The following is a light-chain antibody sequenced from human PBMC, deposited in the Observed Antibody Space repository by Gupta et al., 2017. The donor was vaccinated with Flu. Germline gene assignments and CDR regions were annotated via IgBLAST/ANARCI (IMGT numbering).Light chain of an antibody. CDR2: AAS. J-gene: IGKJ2*01. Sequence: PSFLSASVGDRVTITCRASQGISSYLAWYQQKPGKAPKLLIYAASTLQSGVPSSFSGSGSGTEFTLTISSLQPEDFAPYYFQQLNSYPRTFGQGTKMEIK. CDR1: QGISSY. V-gene: IGKV1-9*01. CDR3: QQLNSYPRT.